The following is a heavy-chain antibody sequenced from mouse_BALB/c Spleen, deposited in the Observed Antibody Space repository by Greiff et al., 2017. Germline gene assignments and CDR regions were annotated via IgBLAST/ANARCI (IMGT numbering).Heavy chain of an antibody. V-gene: IGHV1S56*01. J-gene: IGHJ3*01. CDR2: IYPGNVNT. CDR1: GYTFTSYY. CDR3: ARSRDYYGSSYGY. D-gene: IGHD1-1*01. Sequence: VQLQQSGPELVKPGASVRISCKASGYTFTSYYIHWVKQRPGQGLEWIGWIYPGNVNTKYNEKFKGKATLTADKSSSTAYMQLSSLTSEDSAVYFCARSRDYYGSSYGYWGQGTLVTVSA.